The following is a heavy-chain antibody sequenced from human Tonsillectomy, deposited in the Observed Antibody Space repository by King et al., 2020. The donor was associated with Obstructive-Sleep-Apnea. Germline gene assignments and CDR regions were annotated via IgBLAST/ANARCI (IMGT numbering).Heavy chain of an antibody. J-gene: IGHJ3*02. CDR1: GFSFSNYA. V-gene: IGHV3-23*04. CDR3: AKAQCGADCWAFDM. D-gene: IGHD2-21*02. CDR2: LSGRAGSS. Sequence: VQLVESGGGLVQPGGSLRLSCAASGFSFSNYAMNWVRQAPGKGLEWVSSLSGRAGSSYYADSVKGRFTISRDNSRNTLSLQMNSLRADDTAVYYCAKAQCGADCWAFDMWGQGTMVTVSS.